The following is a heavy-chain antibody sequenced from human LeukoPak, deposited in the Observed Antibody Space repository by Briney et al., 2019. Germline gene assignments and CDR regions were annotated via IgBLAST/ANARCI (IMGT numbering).Heavy chain of an antibody. V-gene: IGHV3-48*04. J-gene: IGHJ1*01. CDR2: MSHRISTI. Sequence: GGSLRLSCAPSGFSFSYYSMNCVRQSPGEGREWVSYMSHRISTISYADSVKGRFTISRDNAKDSLYLQMNSLRAEDTAVYYCARGRWAAGTLPQPAEYFQHWGQGTLVTVSS. CDR3: ARGRWAAGTLPQPAEYFQH. CDR1: GFSFSYYS. D-gene: IGHD6-13*01.